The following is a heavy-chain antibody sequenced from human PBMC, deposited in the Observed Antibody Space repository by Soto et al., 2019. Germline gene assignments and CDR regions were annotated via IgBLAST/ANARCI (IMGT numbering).Heavy chain of an antibody. J-gene: IGHJ1*01. CDR3: ASCGGDCYGEEGNFQH. CDR1: GGSISSYY. D-gene: IGHD2-21*01. Sequence: SETLSLTCTVSGGSISSYYWSWIRQPPGKGLEWIGYIYYSGSTNYNPSLKSRVTISVDTSKNQFSLKLSSVTAADTAVYYCASCGGDCYGEEGNFQHWGQGTLVTVSS. V-gene: IGHV4-59*08. CDR2: IYYSGST.